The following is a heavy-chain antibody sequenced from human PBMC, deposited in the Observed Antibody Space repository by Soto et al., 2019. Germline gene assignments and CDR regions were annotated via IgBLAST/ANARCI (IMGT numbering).Heavy chain of an antibody. V-gene: IGHV1-18*01. D-gene: IGHD3-22*01. CDR3: ARESGYPLDY. Sequence: ASVKVSCKASGYTFTNYGISWVRQAPGQGLEWMGWISAYNGNTKYAQKFQGRVTMTTDTSASTAYMELSSLRSEDTAVYYCARESGYPLDYWGQGTLVTAPQ. J-gene: IGHJ4*02. CDR1: GYTFTNYG. CDR2: ISAYNGNT.